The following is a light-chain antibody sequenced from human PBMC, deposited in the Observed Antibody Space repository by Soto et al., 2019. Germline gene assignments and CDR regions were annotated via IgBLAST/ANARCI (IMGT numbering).Light chain of an antibody. Sequence: QSVLTQPASLSGSPGQSIAISCTGTSCDVGGYNYVSWYQQHPGKAPKLMIYDVSNRPSGVSNRFSGSKSGNTASLTISGLEAEDEADYYCSSYTSSSTLLFGGGTKLTVL. V-gene: IGLV2-14*01. CDR1: SCDVGGYNY. J-gene: IGLJ2*01. CDR3: SSYTSSSTLL. CDR2: DVS.